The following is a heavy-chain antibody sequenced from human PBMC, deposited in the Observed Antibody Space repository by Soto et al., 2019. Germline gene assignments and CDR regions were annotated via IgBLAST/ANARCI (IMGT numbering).Heavy chain of an antibody. CDR1: GYTLTELS. J-gene: IGHJ4*01. CDR3: AVGYSRSLWGFVY. V-gene: IGHV1-24*01. Sequence: ASLKVSCKVSGYTLTELSMHWVGTAPGRGLVWMGGFDPEDGETIYAQKFQGRVTVTEDTCTDTAYMELSSLRSEDTAVYCCAVGYSRSLWGFVYW. D-gene: IGHD6-6*01. CDR2: FDPEDGET.